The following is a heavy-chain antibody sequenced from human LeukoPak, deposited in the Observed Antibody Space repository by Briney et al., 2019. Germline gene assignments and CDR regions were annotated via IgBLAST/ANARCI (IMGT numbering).Heavy chain of an antibody. D-gene: IGHD6-6*01. CDR2: ISYDGSNK. J-gene: IGHJ3*02. Sequence: GGSLRLSCAASGFTFTSYGMHWVRQAPGKGLEWVADISYDGSNKYYADSVKGRFTISRDNSKNTLYLQMNSLRAEDTAVYYCAKDGGSSPPKADFDIWGQGTMVTVSS. V-gene: IGHV3-30*18. CDR3: AKDGGSSPPKADFDI. CDR1: GFTFTSYG.